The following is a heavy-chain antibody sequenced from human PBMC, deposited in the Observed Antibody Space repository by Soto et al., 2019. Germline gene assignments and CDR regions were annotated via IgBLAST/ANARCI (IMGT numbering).Heavy chain of an antibody. CDR1: GYSFTTYW. CDR2: IDPADSST. J-gene: IGHJ6*02. CDR3: ARLEKWYYNYYGLDV. Sequence: PGESLKSSCQGSGYSFTTYWISWVRQMPGKGLEWMGKIDPADSSTNYSPSFQGHITISVDRSINTAHLQFSSLKAADTAVYYCARLEKWYYNYYGLDVWGQGTMVTV. V-gene: IGHV5-10-1*01. D-gene: IGHD1-26*01.